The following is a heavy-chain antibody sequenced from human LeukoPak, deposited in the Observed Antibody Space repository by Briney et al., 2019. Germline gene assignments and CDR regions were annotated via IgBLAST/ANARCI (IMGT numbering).Heavy chain of an antibody. CDR1: GFTFSSYG. D-gene: IGHD2-2*01. CDR3: SRGSCSSTSCYWDYYYMDV. CDR2: IWYDGSNK. J-gene: IGHJ6*03. V-gene: IGHV3-33*01. Sequence: GGSLRLSCAASGFTFSSYGMHWVRQAPGKGLEWVAVIWYDGSNKYYADSVKGRFTISRDNSKNTLYMQMSSLRAEDTAVYYCSRGSCSSTSCYWDYYYMDVWGKGTTVTVSS.